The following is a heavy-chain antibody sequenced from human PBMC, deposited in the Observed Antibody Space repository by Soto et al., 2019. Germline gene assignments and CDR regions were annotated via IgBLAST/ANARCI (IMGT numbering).Heavy chain of an antibody. J-gene: IGHJ5*02. V-gene: IGHV1-18*01. CDR3: ARDREYNWNYNWFDP. D-gene: IGHD1-7*01. CDR1: GYTFTSYG. Sequence: ASVKVSSKASGYTFTSYGISWVRQAPGQGLEWMGWISTYNVHTNFTQKLQGRVTMTTDTSTSTAYMELRSLRSDDTAVYYCARDREYNWNYNWFDPWGQGTLVTVSS. CDR2: ISTYNVHT.